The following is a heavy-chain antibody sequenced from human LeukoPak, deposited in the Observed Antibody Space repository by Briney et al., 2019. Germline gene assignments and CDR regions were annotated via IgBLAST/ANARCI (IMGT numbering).Heavy chain of an antibody. D-gene: IGHD6-19*01. CDR1: GFTASSNY. V-gene: IGHV3-53*01. J-gene: IGHJ5*02. CDR3: AREVAVAGTGYNWFDP. CDR2: IYSGGST. Sequence: GGSLRLSCAASGFTASSNYMSWVRQAPGKGLEWVSVIYSGGSTYYADSVKGRFTISRDNSKNTLYLQMNSLRAEDTAVYYCAREVAVAGTGYNWFDPWGQGTLVTVSS.